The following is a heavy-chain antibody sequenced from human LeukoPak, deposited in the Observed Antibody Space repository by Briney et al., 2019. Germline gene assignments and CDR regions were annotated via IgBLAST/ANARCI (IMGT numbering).Heavy chain of an antibody. D-gene: IGHD3-22*01. CDR2: ISSSGTAI. Sequence: GGSLRLSCAASGFMFSPYTMTWARQTPGKGLEWVSSISSSGTAIYYADSLKGRFTISRDNGKKSLYLQMNSLRAEDTAVYYCVRGGYYDSRDAFHVWGQGTVVTVSS. V-gene: IGHV3-21*01. CDR3: VRGGYYDSRDAFHV. CDR1: GFMFSPYT. J-gene: IGHJ3*01.